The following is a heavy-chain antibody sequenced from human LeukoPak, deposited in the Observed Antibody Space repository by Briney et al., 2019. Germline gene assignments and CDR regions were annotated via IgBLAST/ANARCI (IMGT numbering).Heavy chain of an antibody. CDR1: GCTFSSYA. V-gene: IGHV3-23*01. D-gene: IGHD4-23*01. J-gene: IGHJ4*02. Sequence: GGSLRLSCAASGCTFSSYAISWVRQAPAKGLEWVSAISGSGGSTYYADSVKGRFTISRDNSKNTLYLQMNSLRAQDTAVYYCAKDDLPWVTVAPLDYWGQGTLVTVSS. CDR2: ISGSGGST. CDR3: AKDDLPWVTVAPLDY.